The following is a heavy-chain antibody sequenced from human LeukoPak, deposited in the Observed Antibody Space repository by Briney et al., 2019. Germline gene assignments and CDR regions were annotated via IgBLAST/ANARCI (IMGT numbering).Heavy chain of an antibody. D-gene: IGHD6-13*01. CDR3: ARGADLAAAGSD. J-gene: IGHJ4*02. Sequence: GASVTVSCKASGGTFSSYAISWVRQAPGQGLEWMGGIIPIFGTANYAQKSQGRVTITADESTSTAYMELSSLRSEDTAVYYCARGADLAAAGSDWGQGTLVTVSS. CDR2: IIPIFGTA. V-gene: IGHV1-69*13. CDR1: GGTFSSYA.